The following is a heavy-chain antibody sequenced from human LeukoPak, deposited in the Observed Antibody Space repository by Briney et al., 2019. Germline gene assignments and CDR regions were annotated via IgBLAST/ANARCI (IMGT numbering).Heavy chain of an antibody. J-gene: IGHJ6*02. CDR2: IKGDGIST. Sequence: GGSLRLSCAASGFDFSSNWMHWVRHAPGQGLVWVSRIKGDGISTNYADSVKGRFTISRDNSKNTLYLQMNSLRAEDTAVYYCAKGDSSGYYGIYYYYGMDVWVQGTTVTVSS. D-gene: IGHD3-22*01. V-gene: IGHV3-74*01. CDR3: AKGDSSGYYGIYYYYGMDV. CDR1: GFDFSSNW.